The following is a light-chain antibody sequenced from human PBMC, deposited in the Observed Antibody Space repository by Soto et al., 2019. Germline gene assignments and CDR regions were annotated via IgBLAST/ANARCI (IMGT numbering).Light chain of an antibody. CDR1: SSDVGAYNS. Sequence: QSALTQPPSASGSPGQSVAISCTGTSSDVGAYNSVSWYQQHPGKAPKLLISEVNKRPSGVTDCFSGSKSGNTASLTVSGLQADDEADYYCSSHAGANYPVVVGTGTKLTVL. J-gene: IGLJ1*01. CDR2: EVN. CDR3: SSHAGANYPVV. V-gene: IGLV2-8*01.